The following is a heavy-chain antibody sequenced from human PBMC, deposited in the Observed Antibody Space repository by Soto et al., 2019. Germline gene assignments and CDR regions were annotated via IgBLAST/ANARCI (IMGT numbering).Heavy chain of an antibody. CDR2: VSGYKGNT. D-gene: IGHD3-16*01. Sequence: QLVQSGGEGKKPGAPVKVSCKAYGYTFTSHGISWVRQAPGQGPEWMEWVSGYKGNTNYAQKYHGKVTMTTDTSTTTAYMSLMRLTSDDTAVYYCERDLGAKVYYWGQGTLVLVSS. J-gene: IGHJ4*02. CDR1: GYTFTSHG. CDR3: ERDLGAKVYY. V-gene: IGHV1-18*01.